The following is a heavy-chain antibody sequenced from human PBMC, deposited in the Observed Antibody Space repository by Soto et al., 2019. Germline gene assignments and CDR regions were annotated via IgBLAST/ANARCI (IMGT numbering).Heavy chain of an antibody. CDR3: ARVWGEVGSGWYYDH. Sequence: QVQLLQSGAEVKKPGASLRVSCKTSGYTFSGYYIHWVRQARGQGLEWMGCINPASGATKYAQKFRGRVTMTRVTSISTAYMELSRLRSDDTAMYYCARVWGEVGSGWYYDHWGRGTLITVS. CDR2: INPASGAT. D-gene: IGHD6-19*01. CDR1: GYTFSGYY. J-gene: IGHJ4*02. V-gene: IGHV1-2*02.